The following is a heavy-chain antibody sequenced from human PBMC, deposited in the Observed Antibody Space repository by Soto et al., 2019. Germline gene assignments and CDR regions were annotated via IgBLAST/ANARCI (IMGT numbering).Heavy chain of an antibody. Sequence: QVQLVQSGAEVKKPGSSVKVSCKASGGTFSSYAISWVRQAPGQGLEWMGGIIPIFGTANYAQKFQGRVTITADESTSTAYMELSSLRAEDSAVYYCAIHYYYDGSGYYSEYYFDYWGQGTLVTVSS. CDR2: IIPIFGTA. J-gene: IGHJ4*02. V-gene: IGHV1-69*01. CDR3: AIHYYYDGSGYYSEYYFDY. D-gene: IGHD3-22*01. CDR1: GGTFSSYA.